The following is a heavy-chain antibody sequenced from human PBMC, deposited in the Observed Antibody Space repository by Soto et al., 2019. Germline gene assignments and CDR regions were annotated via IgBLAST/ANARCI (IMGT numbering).Heavy chain of an antibody. J-gene: IGHJ1*01. V-gene: IGHV4-39*01. CDR1: GGSISSSSYY. CDR2: VFYSGNT. CDR3: ASFWSGYSIYFQH. D-gene: IGHD3-3*01. Sequence: SETLSLTCTVSGGSISSSSYYWGWIRQPPGKGLEWIGSVFYSGNTYYNPSLQSRVTISVDTSKNQFSPKLSSVTAADTAVYYCASFWSGYSIYFQHWGQGTLVTVSS.